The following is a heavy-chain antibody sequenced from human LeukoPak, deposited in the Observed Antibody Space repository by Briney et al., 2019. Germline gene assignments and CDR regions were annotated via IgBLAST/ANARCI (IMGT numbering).Heavy chain of an antibody. CDR1: GFTVSSNY. V-gene: IGHV3-66*01. D-gene: IGHD3-22*01. J-gene: IGHJ6*02. CDR2: IYSGGST. CDR3: ARETYYYDSSGYGYYYGMDV. Sequence: GGSLRLSCAASGFTVSSNYMSWVRQAPGKGLEWVSVIYSGGSTYYADSVKGRFTISRDNSKNTLYLQMNSLRAEDTAVYYCARETYYYDSSGYGYYYGMDVWGQGTTVTVSS.